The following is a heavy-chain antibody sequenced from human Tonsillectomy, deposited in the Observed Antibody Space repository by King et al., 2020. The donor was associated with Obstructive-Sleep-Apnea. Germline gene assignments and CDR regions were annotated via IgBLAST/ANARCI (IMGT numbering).Heavy chain of an antibody. CDR2: IYYSGST. CDR3: ARAAAIVVVPAAMGGNWFDP. CDR1: GGSISSYY. D-gene: IGHD2-2*01. V-gene: IGHV4-59*01. J-gene: IGHJ5*02. Sequence: QLQESGPGLVKPSETLPLTCTVSGGSISSYYWSWIRQPPGKGLEWIGYIYYSGSTNYNPSLKSRVTISVDTSKNQFSLKLSSVTAADTAVYYCARAAAIVVVPAAMGGNWFDPWGQGTLVTVSS.